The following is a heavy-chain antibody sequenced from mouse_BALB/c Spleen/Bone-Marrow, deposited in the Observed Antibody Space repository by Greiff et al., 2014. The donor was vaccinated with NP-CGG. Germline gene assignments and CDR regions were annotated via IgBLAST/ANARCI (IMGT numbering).Heavy chain of an antibody. J-gene: IGHJ3*01. D-gene: IGHD2-2*01. CDR3: ARIYYGYEFTY. Sequence: VQLQQSGPELLKPGASVKISCKASGYTFTDYNMHWVKQSHGKSLEWIGYIYPYNGVTAYNQKFKGKATLTVDNSSSTAYMEFRSLTSEDSAVYYCARIYYGYEFTYWGQGTLVTVSA. V-gene: IGHV1S29*02. CDR1: GYTFTDYN. CDR2: IYPYNGVT.